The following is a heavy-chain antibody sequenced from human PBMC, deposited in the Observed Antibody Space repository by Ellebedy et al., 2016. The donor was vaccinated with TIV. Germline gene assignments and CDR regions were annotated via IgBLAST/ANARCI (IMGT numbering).Heavy chain of an antibody. CDR2: INHSGST. V-gene: IGHV4-34*01. D-gene: IGHD3-10*01. CDR3: AREEYYYGSGSYSLLGMDV. Sequence: SATLSLTXVVYGGSFSGYYWSWIRQPPGTGLEWIGEINHSGSTNYNPSLKSRVTISVDTSKNQFSLKLSSVTAADTAVYYCAREEYYYGSGSYSLLGMDVWGQGTTVTVSS. J-gene: IGHJ6*02. CDR1: GGSFSGYY.